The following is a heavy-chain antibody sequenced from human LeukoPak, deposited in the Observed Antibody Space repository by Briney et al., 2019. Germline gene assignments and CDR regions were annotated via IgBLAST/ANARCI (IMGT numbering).Heavy chain of an antibody. D-gene: IGHD5-18*01. Sequence: SETLSLTCTVSGGSISNYYWSWIRQPAGKGLEWIGRIYAGGSTNYNPSLKSRVTVSADTSKNQISLNLTSLTAADTAVYYCARDWVTPPYNWSNPWGQGTLVTVSS. CDR2: IYAGGST. J-gene: IGHJ5*02. CDR3: ARDWVTPPYNWSNP. V-gene: IGHV4-4*07. CDR1: GGSISNYY.